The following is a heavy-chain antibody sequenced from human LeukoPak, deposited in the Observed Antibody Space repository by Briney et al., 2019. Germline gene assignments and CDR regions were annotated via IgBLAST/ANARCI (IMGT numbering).Heavy chain of an antibody. CDR3: PRGAFPYAIFSSSWYSWFDP. D-gene: IGHD6-13*01. J-gene: IGHJ5*02. CDR2: INHSGST. Sequence: SETLSLTCAVYGGSFSGYYWSWIRQPPGKGLEWIGEINHSGSTNYNPSLKSRVTISVDTSKNQFSLKLSSVTAADTAVYYCPRGAFPYAIFSSSWYSWFDPWGQGTLVTVSS. V-gene: IGHV4-34*01. CDR1: GGSFSGYY.